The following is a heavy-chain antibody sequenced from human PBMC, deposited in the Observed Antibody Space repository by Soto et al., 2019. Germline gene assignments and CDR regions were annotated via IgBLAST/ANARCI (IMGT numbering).Heavy chain of an antibody. J-gene: IGHJ4*02. V-gene: IGHV3-48*01. Sequence: GXSLILSSAASGYTFSSYSMNCVRQAPGKGLEWVSYISNKYYADSVKGRFTVSRDNSKNMLYVQMNSLRAEDTAVYYCAREDGCSSTNCPVDYWGQGILVTVSS. CDR2: ISNK. CDR1: GYTFSSYS. CDR3: AREDGCSSTNCPVDY. D-gene: IGHD2-2*01.